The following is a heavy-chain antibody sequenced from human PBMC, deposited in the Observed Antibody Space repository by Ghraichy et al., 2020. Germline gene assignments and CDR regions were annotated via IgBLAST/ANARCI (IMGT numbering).Heavy chain of an antibody. Sequence: ETLSLTCAASGFTFSSYAMSWVRQAPGKGLEWVSAISGSGGSTYYADSVKGRFTISRDNSKNTLYLQMNSLRAEDTAVYYCAKDGIRKTVDYWGQGTLVTVSS. CDR1: GFTFSSYA. D-gene: IGHD1-14*01. V-gene: IGHV3-23*01. J-gene: IGHJ4*02. CDR2: ISGSGGST. CDR3: AKDGIRKTVDY.